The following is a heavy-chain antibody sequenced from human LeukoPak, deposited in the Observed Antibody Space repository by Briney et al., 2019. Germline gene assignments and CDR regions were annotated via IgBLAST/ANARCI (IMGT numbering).Heavy chain of an antibody. J-gene: IGHJ6*03. Sequence: SQTLSLTCAVSGASVATGDYYWTWIRQPAGKTLEWIGRIYSSGYTVYSPSLKSRVTISLDTSKNQFSLTLNSVTDADTAMYYCAKDKRDYYGSGSYYSGYYYHYMDVWGKGTTVTVSS. D-gene: IGHD3-10*01. CDR1: GASVATGDYY. CDR2: IYSSGYT. CDR3: AKDKRDYYGSGSYYSGYYYHYMDV. V-gene: IGHV4-61*02.